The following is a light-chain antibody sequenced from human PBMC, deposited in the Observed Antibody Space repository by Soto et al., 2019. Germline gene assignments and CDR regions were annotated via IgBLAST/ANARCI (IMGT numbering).Light chain of an antibody. CDR1: QSVSTY. Sequence: DIQLTQSPSSLSASVGDRVSITCRTSQSVSTYLNWYRHKPGKAPNLLIYAASTLQTGVPSRFSGSGSGTDFILTISSLQPEDFATYYCQPSYYTGTFGQGTKVDIK. CDR2: AAS. CDR3: QPSYYTGT. V-gene: IGKV1-39*01. J-gene: IGKJ1*01.